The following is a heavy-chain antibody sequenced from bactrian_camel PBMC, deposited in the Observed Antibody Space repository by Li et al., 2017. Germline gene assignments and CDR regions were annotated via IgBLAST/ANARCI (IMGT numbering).Heavy chain of an antibody. J-gene: IGHJ4*01. Sequence: QLVESGGGLVQPGGSLRLSCAVSGFTFSSYWMYWVRQAPGKGLEWVSTINSGGGTTYTADSVKRRFTISRDNAKNTVYLQMNSLKPEDTAVYYCVRESFYSDYDRSYCGQGTQVTVS. V-gene: IGHV3S25*01. CDR3: VRESFYSDYDRSY. D-gene: IGHD4*01. CDR1: GFTFSSYW. CDR2: INSGGGTT.